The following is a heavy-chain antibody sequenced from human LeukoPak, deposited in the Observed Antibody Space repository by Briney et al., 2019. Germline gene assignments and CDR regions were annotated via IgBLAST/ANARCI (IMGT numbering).Heavy chain of an antibody. Sequence: GGSLRLSCAASGFTFSNFGMHWVRRAPGKGLEWVTFIQYDGSKKYYADSVKGRFTISRDNSKNTLYLEMNSLRAEDTAVYYCAKDIGSYYDYWGQGILVTVSS. D-gene: IGHD3-10*01. CDR1: GFTFSNFG. CDR2: IQYDGSKK. V-gene: IGHV3-30*02. CDR3: AKDIGSYYDY. J-gene: IGHJ4*02.